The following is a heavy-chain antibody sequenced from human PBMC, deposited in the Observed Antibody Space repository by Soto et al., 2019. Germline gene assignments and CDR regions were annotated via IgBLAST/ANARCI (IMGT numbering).Heavy chain of an antibody. V-gene: IGHV3-53*04. CDR2: IYSGGST. D-gene: IGHD5-12*01. CDR1: GFTVSSNY. J-gene: IGHJ4*02. Sequence: GGSLRLSCAASGFTVSSNYMSWVRQAPGKGLEWVSVIYSGGSTYYADSVKGRFTISRHNSKNTLYLQMNSLRAEDTAVYYCAKDARPDGYWDFDYWGQGTLVTVSS. CDR3: AKDARPDGYWDFDY.